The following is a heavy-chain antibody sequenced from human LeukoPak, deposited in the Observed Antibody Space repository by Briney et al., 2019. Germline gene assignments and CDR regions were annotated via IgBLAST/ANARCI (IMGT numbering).Heavy chain of an antibody. Sequence: PSETLSLTCAVSGGSISSSNWWSWVRQPPGKGLEWIGEINHSGSTNYNPSLKSRVTISVDTSKNQFSLKLSSVTAADTAAYYCARGLKWLFYAFDIWGQGTMVTVSS. CDR3: ARGLKWLFYAFDI. J-gene: IGHJ3*02. CDR2: INHSGST. CDR1: GGSISSSNW. V-gene: IGHV4-4*02. D-gene: IGHD5-12*01.